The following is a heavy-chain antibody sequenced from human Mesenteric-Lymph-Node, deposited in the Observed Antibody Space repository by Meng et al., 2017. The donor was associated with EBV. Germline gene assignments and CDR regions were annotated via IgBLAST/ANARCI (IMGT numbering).Heavy chain of an antibody. V-gene: IGHV6-1*01. Sequence: HVQLQQSGPGLVKPSQSRSLTCVLSGDSVSSSSAAWTWIRQSPSRGLEWLGRTYYRSKWYNDYAVFVKSRITINPDTSKNQFSLQLNSVTPEDTAVYYCARGATSVFDLWGRGPLVTVS. CDR1: GDSVSSSSAA. J-gene: IGHJ2*01. CDR3: ARGATSVFDL. CDR2: TYYRSKWYN.